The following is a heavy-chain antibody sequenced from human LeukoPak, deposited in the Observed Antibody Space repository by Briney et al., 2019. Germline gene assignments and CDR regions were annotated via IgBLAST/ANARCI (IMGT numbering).Heavy chain of an antibody. Sequence: ASVKVSCKASGYTFTSYYMHWVRQAPGQGLEWMGIINPSGGSTSYAQKFQGRVTMTRDMSTSTVYMELSSLRSADTAVYYCARGSHNWNYSRYWGQGTLVNVSS. J-gene: IGHJ4*02. CDR3: ARGSHNWNYSRY. CDR2: INPSGGST. D-gene: IGHD1-20*01. CDR1: GYTFTSYY. V-gene: IGHV1-46*01.